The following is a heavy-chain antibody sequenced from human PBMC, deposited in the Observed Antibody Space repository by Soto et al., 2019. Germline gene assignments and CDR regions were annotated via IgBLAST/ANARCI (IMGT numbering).Heavy chain of an antibody. J-gene: IGHJ4*02. Sequence: QVQLVQSGAEVKKPGASVKVSCKASGYTFTGSYLHWVRQAPGQGLEWMGWINANSGATNNAQEFQGRLTMTRDTSITTAYMELSSLRSDDTAVYYCTREGAVRGLAYWGQGTLVAVSS. CDR2: INANSGAT. CDR3: TREGAVRGLAY. D-gene: IGHD3-16*01. CDR1: GYTFTGSY. V-gene: IGHV1-2*02.